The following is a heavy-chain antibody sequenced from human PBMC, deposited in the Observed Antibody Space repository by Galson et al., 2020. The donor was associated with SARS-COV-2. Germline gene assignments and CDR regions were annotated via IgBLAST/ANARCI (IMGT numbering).Heavy chain of an antibody. D-gene: IGHD3-22*01. Sequence: ASVKVSCKASGYTFTGYYMHWVRQAPGQGLEWMGWINPNSGGTNYAQKFQGRVTMTRDMSISTAYMELSRLRSDDTAVYYCARGSGYYLYYFDYWGQGTLVTVSS. CDR1: GYTFTGYY. CDR2: INPNSGGT. J-gene: IGHJ4*02. V-gene: IGHV1-2*02. CDR3: ARGSGYYLYYFDY.